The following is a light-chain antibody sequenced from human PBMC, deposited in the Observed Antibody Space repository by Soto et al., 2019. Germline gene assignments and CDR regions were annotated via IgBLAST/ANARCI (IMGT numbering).Light chain of an antibody. V-gene: IGLV2-14*03. J-gene: IGLJ3*02. CDR3: CSYTTPPTHVL. CDR2: DVN. Sequence: QSALTQPASVSGSPGQSITISCTGTSSDVGDYPYVSWYQQHPGKAPKVVIYDVNKRPSGASDRFSGSKSGNTASLTISGLQAEDEADYYCCSYTTPPTHVLFGGGTKLTVL. CDR1: SSDVGDYPY.